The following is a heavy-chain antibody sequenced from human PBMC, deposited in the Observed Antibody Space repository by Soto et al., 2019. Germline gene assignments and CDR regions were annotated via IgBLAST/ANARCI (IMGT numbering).Heavy chain of an antibody. CDR3: AKERRGIYCSGSNCYSPDY. Sequence: EVQLLDSGGGLVQPGGSLRLSCAASGFTFSSYVMSWVRQAPGKGLEWVSAISGSGSSTYYADSVKGRFTISRDNSNNTLYLQRNSLRAEDTDVYYCAKERRGIYCSGSNCYSPDYWGPGTLVTVSS. J-gene: IGHJ4*02. CDR2: ISGSGSST. D-gene: IGHD2-15*01. V-gene: IGHV3-23*01. CDR1: GFTFSSYV.